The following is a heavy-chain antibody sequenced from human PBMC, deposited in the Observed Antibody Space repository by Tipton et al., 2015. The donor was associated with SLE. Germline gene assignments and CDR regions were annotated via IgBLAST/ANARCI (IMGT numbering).Heavy chain of an antibody. J-gene: IGHJ2*01. Sequence: TLSLTCTVSGYSISTGYYWNWFRQPPGRELEWIGYIYHSGSTNYNPSLKSRVTMSVDTSKNQFSLKLSSVTTADTAVYYCARDLGAGWGGHWYFDLWGRGTLLTVSS. D-gene: IGHD3-16*01. CDR2: IYHSGST. CDR3: ARDLGAGWGGHWYFDL. CDR1: GYSISTGYY. V-gene: IGHV4-61*01.